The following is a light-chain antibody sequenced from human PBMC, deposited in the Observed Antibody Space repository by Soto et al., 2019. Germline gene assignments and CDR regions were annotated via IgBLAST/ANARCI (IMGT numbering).Light chain of an antibody. CDR1: QGVSGSY. V-gene: IGKV3-20*01. J-gene: IGKJ5*01. CDR3: QQYGSSPIT. CDR2: GAS. Sequence: EIVLTQAPGTLSLSPGERATLSCKASQGVSGSYLAWYQQKPGQAPRLLIYGASSRATGIPDRFSGSGSGTDFTLTISRLEPEDFAVYYCQQYGSSPITVGQGTRLEIK.